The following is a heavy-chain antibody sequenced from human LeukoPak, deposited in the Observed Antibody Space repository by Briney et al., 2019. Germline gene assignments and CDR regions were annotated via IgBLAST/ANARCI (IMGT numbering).Heavy chain of an antibody. CDR2: IYYSGST. V-gene: IGHV4-59*08. CDR1: GGSISSYY. Sequence: SETLSLTCTVSGGSISSYYWNWIRQPPGKGLEWIGYIYYSGSTNYNPSLKSRVTISVDTSKNQFSLKLSSVTAAGTAVYYCASQTYSGWYYFDYWGQGTLVTVSS. D-gene: IGHD6-19*01. CDR3: ASQTYSGWYYFDY. J-gene: IGHJ4*02.